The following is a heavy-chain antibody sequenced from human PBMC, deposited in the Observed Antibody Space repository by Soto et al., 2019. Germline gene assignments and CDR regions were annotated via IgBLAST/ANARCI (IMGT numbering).Heavy chain of an antibody. CDR2: INHSGST. CDR3: ARGRLGVVIIRYYFDD. J-gene: IGHJ4*02. D-gene: IGHD3-3*01. CDR1: GGSFSGYY. Sequence: KLPETLSLTCAVYGGSFSGYYWSWIRQPPGKGLEWIGEINHSGSTNYNPSLKSRVTISVDTSKNQFSLKLSSVTAADTAVYYCARGRLGVVIIRYYFDDWGQGTLVTVSS. V-gene: IGHV4-34*01.